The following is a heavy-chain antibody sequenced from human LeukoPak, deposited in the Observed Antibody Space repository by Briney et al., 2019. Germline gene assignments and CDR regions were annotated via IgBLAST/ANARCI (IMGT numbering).Heavy chain of an antibody. CDR2: ISYDGSNK. CDR1: GFTFSSYA. D-gene: IGHD3-3*01. J-gene: IGHJ6*03. Sequence: GGSLRLSCAASGFTFSSYAMHWVRQAPGKGLEWVAVISYDGSNKYYADSVKGRFTISRDNSKNTLYLQMNSLRAEDTAVYYCARGPHYDFWSGSSYYYYYSMDVWGKGTTVTVSS. CDR3: ARGPHYDFWSGSSYYYYYSMDV. V-gene: IGHV3-30-3*01.